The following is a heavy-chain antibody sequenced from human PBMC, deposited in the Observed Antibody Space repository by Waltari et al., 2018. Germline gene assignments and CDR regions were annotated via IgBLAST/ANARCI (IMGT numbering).Heavy chain of an antibody. CDR2: ISYDGSNK. CDR1: GFTFSSYA. V-gene: IGHV3-30-3*01. J-gene: IGHJ4*02. CDR3: ARDRGWYEATYDY. Sequence: QVQLVESGGGVVQPGRSLRLSCAAPGFTFSSYAMHWVRQAPGKGLEWVAVISYDGSNKYYADSVKGRFTISRDNSKNTLYLQMNSLRAEDTAVYYCARDRGWYEATYDYWGQGTLVTVSS. D-gene: IGHD6-19*01.